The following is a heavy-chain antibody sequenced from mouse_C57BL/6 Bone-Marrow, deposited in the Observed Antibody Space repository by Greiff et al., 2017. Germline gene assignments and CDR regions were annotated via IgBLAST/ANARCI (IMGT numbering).Heavy chain of an antibody. V-gene: IGHV1-77*01. D-gene: IGHD3-2*02. Sequence: QVHVKQSGAELVKPGASVKISCKASGYTFTDYYLNWVKQRPGQGLEWIGKIGPGSGSTYYNEKFKGKATLTADKSSSPAYMQLSSLTSEDSAVYFCARGGTAQATGDYFDYWGQGTTLTVSS. J-gene: IGHJ2*01. CDR2: IGPGSGST. CDR1: GYTFTDYY. CDR3: ARGGTAQATGDYFDY.